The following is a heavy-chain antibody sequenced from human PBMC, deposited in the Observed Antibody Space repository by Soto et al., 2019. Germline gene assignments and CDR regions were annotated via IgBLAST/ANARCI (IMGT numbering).Heavy chain of an antibody. CDR1: DGSFSDFY. Sequence: QVQLQQWGAGLLKPSETLSLTCAVYDGSFSDFYWTWIRQRPGKGLEWIGEINHSGTAHYNPSLESRAAIPVDTSNTQCSRQRTSVTAADTGVYYFGPRVVVADPRGYWGQGTLVTVSS. J-gene: IGHJ4*02. CDR3: GPRVVVADPRGY. CDR2: INHSGTA. V-gene: IGHV4-34*01. D-gene: IGHD2-15*01.